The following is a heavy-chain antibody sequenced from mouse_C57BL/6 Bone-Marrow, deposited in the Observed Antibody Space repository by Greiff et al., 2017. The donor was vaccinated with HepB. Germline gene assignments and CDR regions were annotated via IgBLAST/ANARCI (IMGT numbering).Heavy chain of an antibody. CDR2: ISSGGDYI. V-gene: IGHV5-9-1*02. CDR1: GFAFSSYA. D-gene: IGHD2-4*01. CDR3: TRMTYYDYDGAYFDY. Sequence: EVKLVESGEGLVKPGGSLKLSCAASGFAFSSYAMSWVRQTPEKRLEWVAYISSGGDYIYYADTVKARFTISRDNARNTLYLQMSSLKSEDTAMYYCTRMTYYDYDGAYFDYWGQGTTLTVSS. J-gene: IGHJ2*01.